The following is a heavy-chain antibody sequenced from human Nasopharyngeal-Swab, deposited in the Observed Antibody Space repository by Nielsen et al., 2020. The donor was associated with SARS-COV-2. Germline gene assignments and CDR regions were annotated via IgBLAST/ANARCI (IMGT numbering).Heavy chain of an antibody. D-gene: IGHD6-6*01. Sequence: GESLKISCAASGFSFNTYAMSWVRQAPGKGLEWVSAISGSGGSTYYADSVKGRFTISRDNSKNTLYLQMNSLRAEDTAVYYCAKDPGSSSSEGYFDYWGQGTLVTVSS. CDR1: GFSFNTYA. V-gene: IGHV3-23*01. J-gene: IGHJ4*02. CDR3: AKDPGSSSSEGYFDY. CDR2: ISGSGGST.